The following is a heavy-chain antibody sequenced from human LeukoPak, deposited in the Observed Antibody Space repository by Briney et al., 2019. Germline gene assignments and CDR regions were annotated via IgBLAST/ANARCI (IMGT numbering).Heavy chain of an antibody. CDR3: AREDILTGFDY. CDR2: IYSGGST. V-gene: IGHV3-53*01. D-gene: IGHD3-9*01. J-gene: IGHJ4*02. Sequence: GGSLRLSCAASGFTVSSNYMSWVRQAPGKGLEWVSVIYSGGSTYYADSVKGRFSISRDNSKNTLYLQMNSLRAEDTAVYYCAREDILTGFDYWGQGTLVTVSS. CDR1: GFTVSSNY.